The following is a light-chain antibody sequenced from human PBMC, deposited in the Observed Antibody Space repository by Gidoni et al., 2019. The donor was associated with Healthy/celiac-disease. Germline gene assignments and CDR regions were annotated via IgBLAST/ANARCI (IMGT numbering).Light chain of an antibody. CDR3: QQRSNWPPHT. CDR2: DAS. CDR1: QSVSSY. Sequence: EIVLTQSPATLSLSPGERATLSCRASQSVSSYLAWYQQKPGQAPRLLIYDASNRATGIPARFSCSGSGTDFTLTISSLEPEDFAVYYCQQRSNWPPHTFGGGTKVEIK. J-gene: IGKJ4*01. V-gene: IGKV3-11*01.